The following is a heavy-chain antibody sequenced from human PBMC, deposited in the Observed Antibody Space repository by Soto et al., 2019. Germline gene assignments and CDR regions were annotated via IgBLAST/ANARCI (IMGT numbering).Heavy chain of an antibody. V-gene: IGHV1-8*01. CDR2: MNPNTGNT. CDR3: AIEITVKVPK. J-gene: IGHJ4*02. D-gene: IGHD1-20*01. Sequence: QVQLVQSGAEVKKPGASVKVSCKASGYTFTRHDINWVRQATGQGLEWMGWMNPNTGNTGYAQKFQGRVSMTRNTTISTAYMELSSLRSEDTAVYYCAIEITVKVPKWGQGTLVSVSS. CDR1: GYTFTRHD.